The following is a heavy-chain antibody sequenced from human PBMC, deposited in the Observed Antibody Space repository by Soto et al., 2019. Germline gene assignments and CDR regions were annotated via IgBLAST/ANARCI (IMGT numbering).Heavy chain of an antibody. D-gene: IGHD3-10*01. CDR3: TTAPFSFITLPGTSFLIGMDV. J-gene: IGHJ6*02. V-gene: IGHV3-15*01. CDR2: IKSNADGGAT. Sequence: PGGSLRLSCAASGFTFSDHYMEWVRQAPGKGLEWVGHIKSNADGGATDYAAPVKGRFTVSRDDSRNTLYLQLNSLKTEDTAVYYCTTAPFSFITLPGTSFLIGMDVWGQGTTVTVSS. CDR1: GFTFSDHY.